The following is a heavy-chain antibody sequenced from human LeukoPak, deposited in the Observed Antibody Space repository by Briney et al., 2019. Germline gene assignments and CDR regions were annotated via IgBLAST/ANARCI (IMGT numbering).Heavy chain of an antibody. CDR2: ISHDGSNK. Sequence: GTFLRLSCAASGFPFSDYGMYWVRQAPGKGLEWLAVISHDGSNKYYADSVKGRITISRDNSMNTLYLQMNSLRAEDTAVYYCAKVRWGSDNALDSWGQGTLVTGSS. V-gene: IGHV3-30*18. CDR1: GFPFSDYG. J-gene: IGHJ4*02. CDR3: AKVRWGSDNALDS. D-gene: IGHD3-16*01.